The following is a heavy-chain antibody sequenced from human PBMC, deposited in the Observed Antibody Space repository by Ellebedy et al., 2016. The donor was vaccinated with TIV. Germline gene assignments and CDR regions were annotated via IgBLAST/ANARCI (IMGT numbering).Heavy chain of an antibody. CDR1: GGSISSYY. CDR3: ASGYSSGWLDY. Sequence: MPSESLSLTCTVSGGSISSYYWRWIRQPAGKGLEWLGRIYTSGSTNYNPSLKSRVTMSVNTSKNQFSLKRSSVTAADTAVYYCASGYSSGWLDYWGQGTLVTVSS. J-gene: IGHJ4*02. D-gene: IGHD6-19*01. V-gene: IGHV4-4*07. CDR2: IYTSGST.